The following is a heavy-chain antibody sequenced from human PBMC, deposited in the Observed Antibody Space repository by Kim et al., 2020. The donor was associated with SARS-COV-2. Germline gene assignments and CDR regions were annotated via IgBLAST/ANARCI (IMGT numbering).Heavy chain of an antibody. J-gene: IGHJ4*02. D-gene: IGHD6-13*01. CDR3: AKGRSENIAAAFSY. CDR1: GFTFSTYA. Sequence: GGSLRLSCAASGFTFSTYAMSWVRQAPGKGLEWVSTVGGSGGNTYHADSAKGRFTIFRDNSKNTVDLQMNSLRAEDTAVYYCAKGRSENIAAAFSYWGQGTLVSVSS. V-gene: IGHV3-23*01. CDR2: VGGSGGNT.